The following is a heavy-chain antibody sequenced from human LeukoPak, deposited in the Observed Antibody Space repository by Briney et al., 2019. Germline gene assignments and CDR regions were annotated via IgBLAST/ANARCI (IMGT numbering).Heavy chain of an antibody. D-gene: IGHD1-1*01. V-gene: IGHV4-34*01. Sequence: PSETLSLTCTVSGGSISSYYWSWLQQPPGKGLEWIGEINHSGSTNYNPSLKSRVTISVDTSKNQFSLKLSSVTAADTAVYYCARGVRPRLKPANPFDYWGQGTLVTVSS. CDR1: GGSISSYY. J-gene: IGHJ4*02. CDR2: INHSGST. CDR3: ARGVRPRLKPANPFDY.